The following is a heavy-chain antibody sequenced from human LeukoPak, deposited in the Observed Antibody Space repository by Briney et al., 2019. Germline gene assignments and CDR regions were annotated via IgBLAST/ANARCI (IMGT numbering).Heavy chain of an antibody. CDR2: IRHNPGKE. J-gene: IGHJ4*02. CDR3: ARYWNGRNYDY. D-gene: IGHD1-1*01. V-gene: IGHV3-7*05. CDR1: AFTFSTYS. Sequence: PVASLKLSCKASAFTFSTYSISWVRQAPGQGLEWMANIRHNPGKEYYAESVKGRFTISRDNSTNTLYLQMNSLRSEDTALYYCARYWNGRNYDYWGQGTLVTVSS.